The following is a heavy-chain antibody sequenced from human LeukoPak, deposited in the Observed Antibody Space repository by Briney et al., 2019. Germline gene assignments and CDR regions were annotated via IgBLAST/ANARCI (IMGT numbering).Heavy chain of an antibody. V-gene: IGHV4-34*01. CDR2: INHSGST. Sequence: SETLSLTCVVYGGSFSGYYWSWIRQPPGKGLEWIGEINHSGSTNYNPSLKSRVTISVDTSKNQFSLKLSSVTAADTAVYYCARGPYGTGTRNYYYGMDVWGKGTTVTVSS. CDR3: ARGPYGTGTRNYYYGMDV. D-gene: IGHD4-17*01. J-gene: IGHJ6*04. CDR1: GGSFSGYY.